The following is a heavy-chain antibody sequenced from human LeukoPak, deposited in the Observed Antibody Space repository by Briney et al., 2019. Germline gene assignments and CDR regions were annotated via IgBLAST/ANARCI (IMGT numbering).Heavy chain of an antibody. V-gene: IGHV4-59*08. J-gene: IGHJ4*02. CDR1: GGSISSYY. CDR2: IYYSGST. Sequence: SETLSLTCTVSGGSISSYYWSWIRQPPGKGLEWIGYIYYSGSTNYNPSLKSRVTISVDTSKNQFYLKLSSVTAADRAVYYCAKLSRGYSGYDPYRADYWGQGTLVTVSS. CDR3: AKLSRGYSGYDPYRADY. D-gene: IGHD5-12*01.